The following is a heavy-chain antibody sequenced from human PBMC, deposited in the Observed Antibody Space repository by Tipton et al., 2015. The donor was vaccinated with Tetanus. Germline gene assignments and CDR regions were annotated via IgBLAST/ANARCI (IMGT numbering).Heavy chain of an antibody. J-gene: IGHJ4*02. CDR2: ILPIFGTT. V-gene: IGHV1-69*06. D-gene: IGHD3-3*01. CDR1: GGTFTSYA. Sequence: QLVQSGAEVKKPGSSVKFSCKASGGTFTSYAFSWVRQAPGQGLEWMGGILPIFGTTKYAQKFLGRVTITADKSTSTVYMELSSLRSEDTAVYYCARDYDVSEPFDYWGQASLHTVSS. CDR3: ARDYDVSEPFDY.